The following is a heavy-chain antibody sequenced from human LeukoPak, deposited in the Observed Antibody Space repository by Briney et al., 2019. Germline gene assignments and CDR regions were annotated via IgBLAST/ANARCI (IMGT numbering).Heavy chain of an antibody. D-gene: IGHD3-22*01. V-gene: IGHV1-18*01. CDR1: GGTFSSYA. CDR3: ARSLGSNYYDSSGYSYYFDY. J-gene: IGHJ4*02. CDR2: ISAYNGNT. Sequence: GASVKVTCKASGGTFSSYAISWVRQAPGQGLEWMGWISAYNGNTNYAQKLQGRVTMTTDTSTSTAYMELRSLRSDDTAVYYCARSLGSNYYDSSGYSYYFDYWGQGTLVTVSS.